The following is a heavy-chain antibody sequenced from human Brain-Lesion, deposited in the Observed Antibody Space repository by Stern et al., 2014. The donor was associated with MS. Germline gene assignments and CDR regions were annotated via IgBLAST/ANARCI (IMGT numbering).Heavy chain of an antibody. CDR2: INPNTGGP. V-gene: IGHV1-2*02. Sequence: VQLVESGAEVKKPGASVKVSCTTSGYIFTRYYIHWVRQAPGQGLEWMAWINPNTGGPKYAQKFQGRVTMSRDTSISTAYVELSSLTSDDTAVYYCARDQRGITIFGVVTDYYYLGMDVWGQGTTVTVSS. CDR3: ARDQRGITIFGVVTDYYYLGMDV. D-gene: IGHD3-3*01. CDR1: GYIFTRYY. J-gene: IGHJ6*02.